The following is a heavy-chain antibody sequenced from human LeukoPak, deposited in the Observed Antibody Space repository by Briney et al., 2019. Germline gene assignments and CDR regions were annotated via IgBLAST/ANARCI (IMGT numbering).Heavy chain of an antibody. CDR2: ISSSGSTI. D-gene: IGHD2-2*01. CDR1: GFTFSSYE. Sequence: GGSLRLSCAASGFTFSSYEMNWVRQAPGKGLEWVSYISSSGSTIYYADSVKGRFTISRDNAKNSLYLQMNSLRAEDTAVYYCARLAYYCSSTSCYLEYWGQGTLVTVS. V-gene: IGHV3-48*03. J-gene: IGHJ4*02. CDR3: ARLAYYCSSTSCYLEY.